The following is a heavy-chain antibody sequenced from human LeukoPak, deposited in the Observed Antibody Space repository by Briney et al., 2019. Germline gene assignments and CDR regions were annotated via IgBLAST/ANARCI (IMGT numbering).Heavy chain of an antibody. CDR2: VYYTGST. V-gene: IGHV4-59*13. J-gene: IGHJ4*02. CDR1: GASISGYY. Sequence: PSETLSLTCSVSGASISGYYWSWIRQTPGKGLEWIGYVYYTGSTNYNPSLQSRVSITVDTSKNQFSLKLRSVTAADTAVYFCARYMRDSGTYDFDHWGQGALVTVSS. CDR3: ARYMRDSGTYDFDH. D-gene: IGHD3-3*01.